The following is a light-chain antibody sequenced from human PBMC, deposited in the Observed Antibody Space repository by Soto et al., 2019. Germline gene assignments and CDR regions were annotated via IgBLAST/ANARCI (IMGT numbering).Light chain of an antibody. CDR3: QQYYATPPT. Sequence: DILMTQSPASLAVSLGERATINCKSSQSVLYSSNNKNYLAWYQQKPGQPPKLLLYWASTRESGVPDRFSGSGSGTDFTLTISSLQAEDVAVYYCQQYYATPPTFGRGTKLEIK. CDR2: WAS. CDR1: QSVLYSSNNKNY. J-gene: IGKJ2*01. V-gene: IGKV4-1*01.